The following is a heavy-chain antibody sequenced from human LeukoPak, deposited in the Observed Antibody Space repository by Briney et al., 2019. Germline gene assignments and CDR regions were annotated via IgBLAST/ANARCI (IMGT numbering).Heavy chain of an antibody. D-gene: IGHD2-2*03. Sequence: ASVKVSCKASGYSLSDYHLHWVRQAPGQGLEWMGDINPRNGATKYAQKFQGRVTVTRDTSVSTVYMDLSGLTPDDTAVYYCARDPQYTFGYPTYDCWGQGTLVTVSS. CDR1: GYSLSDYH. CDR2: INPRNGAT. V-gene: IGHV1-2*02. J-gene: IGHJ4*02. CDR3: ARDPQYTFGYPTYDC.